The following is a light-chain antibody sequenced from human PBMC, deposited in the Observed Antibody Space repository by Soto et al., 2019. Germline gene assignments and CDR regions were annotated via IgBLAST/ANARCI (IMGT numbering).Light chain of an antibody. V-gene: IGKV3-20*01. J-gene: IGKJ2*01. CDR1: QSVHNNY. CDR3: QQYGSSVMYT. Sequence: EIVLTQSPGTLSLSPGDRATLSCRASQSVHNNYLAWYQQKPGQAPRLLIYAASSRATGLPDRFSGSGSGTDFTLTISRLEPEDFAVYYWQQYGSSVMYTFGQGTKLEIK. CDR2: AAS.